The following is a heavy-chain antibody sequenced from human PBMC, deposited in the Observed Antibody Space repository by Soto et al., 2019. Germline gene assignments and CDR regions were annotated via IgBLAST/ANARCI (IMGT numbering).Heavy chain of an antibody. V-gene: IGHV4-59*01. CDR1: GGSISSYY. J-gene: IGHJ4*02. D-gene: IGHD5-12*01. Sequence: SETLSLTRTVSGGSISSYYWSWTPHPPGKGLAWIGNIYYSGSTNYYPSLKSRVTISVDTSKNQCSLMHSSVTAADTAVYYCTRDGVEMATIRSFSRRPYYFDYWGQGTLVTVSS. CDR2: IYYSGST. CDR3: TRDGVEMATIRSFSRRPYYFDY.